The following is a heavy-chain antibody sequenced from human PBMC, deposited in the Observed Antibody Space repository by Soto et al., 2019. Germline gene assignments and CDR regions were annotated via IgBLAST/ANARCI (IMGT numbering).Heavy chain of an antibody. V-gene: IGHV3-23*01. Sequence: GGSLRLSCVASGLTFGSRAMSWVRQAPGEGLQWVATITDNGGDAKYADSVRGRFVISRGNSKKTLYLQMTSLTAEDSAMYFCARGSTESYPGSRIFDFWGRGTLVTVSS. J-gene: IGHJ4*02. D-gene: IGHD3-10*01. CDR1: GLTFGSRA. CDR2: ITDNGGDA. CDR3: ARGSTESYPGSRIFDF.